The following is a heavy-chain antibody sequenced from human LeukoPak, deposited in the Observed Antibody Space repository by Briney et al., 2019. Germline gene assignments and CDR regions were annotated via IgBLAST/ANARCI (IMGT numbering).Heavy chain of an antibody. CDR1: GYTFTGYY. D-gene: IGHD2-15*01. Sequence: ASVKVSCKASGYTFTGYYLHWVRQAPGQGLEWMGWINPNSGGTNYAQKFQGRVTMTRDTSISTAYMELSRLRSDDTAVYYCARAYCSGGSCYSGGYWGQGTLVTVSS. CDR2: INPNSGGT. V-gene: IGHV1-2*02. CDR3: ARAYCSGGSCYSGGY. J-gene: IGHJ4*02.